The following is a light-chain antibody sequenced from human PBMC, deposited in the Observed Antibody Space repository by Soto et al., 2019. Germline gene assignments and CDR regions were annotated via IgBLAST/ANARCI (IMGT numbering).Light chain of an antibody. J-gene: IGKJ4*01. CDR3: QQRSSGVT. Sequence: EIVLTQSPATLSLSPGERATLSCRASQSVSSYLAWYQQKPGQAPRLLIYDSSNRATGIPGRFSGSGSGTDFTLTISRLEPEDFAVYYCQQRSSGVTFGGGTKVEI. CDR2: DSS. CDR1: QSVSSY. V-gene: IGKV3-11*01.